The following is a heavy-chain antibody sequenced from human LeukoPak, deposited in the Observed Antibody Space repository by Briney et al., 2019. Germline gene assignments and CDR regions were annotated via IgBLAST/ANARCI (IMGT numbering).Heavy chain of an antibody. J-gene: IGHJ4*02. CDR2: IDWDDDK. D-gene: IGHD5-18*01. CDR3: ARPPGYSYGTGLFDY. Sequence: SGPTLVNPTHTLTLTCTFSGFSLSTSGMWVSCIRQPPGKALEWLARIDWDDDKYYSTSLKTRLTISKDTSKNQVVLTMTNMDPVNTATYYCARPPGYSYGTGLFDYWGQGTLVTVSS. V-gene: IGHV2-70*11. CDR1: GFSLSTSGMW.